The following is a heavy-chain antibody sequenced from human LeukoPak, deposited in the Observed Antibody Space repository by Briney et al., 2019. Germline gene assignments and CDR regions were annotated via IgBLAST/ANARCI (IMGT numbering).Heavy chain of an antibody. J-gene: IGHJ6*03. Sequence: HPGGSLRLSCAASGFTFSSYSMNWVRQAPGKGLEWVSYISSSSSTIYYADSVKGRFTISRDNAKNSLYLQVNSLRAEDTAVYYCARAESANPRPILGGYMDVWGKGTTVTVSS. CDR2: ISSSSSTI. D-gene: IGHD3-16*01. V-gene: IGHV3-48*04. CDR1: GFTFSSYS. CDR3: ARAESANPRPILGGYMDV.